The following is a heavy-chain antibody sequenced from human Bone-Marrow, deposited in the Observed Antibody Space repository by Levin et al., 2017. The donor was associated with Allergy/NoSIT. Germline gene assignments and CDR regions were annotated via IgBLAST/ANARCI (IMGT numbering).Heavy chain of an antibody. J-gene: IGHJ4*02. CDR1: GFTFSAFG. CDR3: TRDRGEWGQFYFDY. Sequence: SCAASGFTFSAFGMHWVRQAPGRGLEWVAVIWYDGSHKFYADSVKGRFTISRDNSKNTLYLQMNSLRAEDTALYYCTRDRGEWGQFYFDYWGQGILVTVSS. CDR2: IWYDGSHK. D-gene: IGHD1-26*01. V-gene: IGHV3-33*01.